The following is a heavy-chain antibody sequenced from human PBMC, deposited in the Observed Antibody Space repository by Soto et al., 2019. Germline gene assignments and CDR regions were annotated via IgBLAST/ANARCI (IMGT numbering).Heavy chain of an antibody. Sequence: QVQLVESGGGVVQPGRSLRLSCAASGFTFSSSGMHWVRQAPGKGPEWVAVTSFDGSSGYYADSVRGRFTISRDNSNNTLYLQMNSLRAEDTAVYYCAKSPPAVAGYFDYWGQGTLVTVSS. CDR2: TSFDGSSG. J-gene: IGHJ4*02. V-gene: IGHV3-30*18. D-gene: IGHD6-19*01. CDR3: AKSPPAVAGYFDY. CDR1: GFTFSSSG.